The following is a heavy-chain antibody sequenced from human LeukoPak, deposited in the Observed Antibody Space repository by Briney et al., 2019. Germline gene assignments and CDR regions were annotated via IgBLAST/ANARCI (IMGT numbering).Heavy chain of an antibody. CDR1: GFTFSSYS. D-gene: IGHD3-22*01. CDR3: ARGTSKSSGHNPYY. V-gene: IGHV3-21*01. CDR2: ISSSSSYI. J-gene: IGHJ4*02. Sequence: GGSLRLSCAASGFTFSSYSMNWVRQAPGKGLXXXXSISSSSSYIYYADSVKGRFTISRDNAKNSLYLQMNSLRAEDTAVYYCARGTSKSSGHNPYYWGQGTLVTVSS.